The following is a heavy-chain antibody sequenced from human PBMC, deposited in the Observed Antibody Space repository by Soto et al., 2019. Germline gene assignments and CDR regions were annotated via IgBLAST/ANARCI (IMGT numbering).Heavy chain of an antibody. J-gene: IGHJ4*02. CDR2: IKSKSDGGTI. CDR1: GFGFSSAW. CDR3: TTDPRF. D-gene: IGHD3-3*01. Sequence: PGGSLRLSYAASGFGFSSAWMSWVRQAPGKGLEWIARIKSKSDGGTIDYVAPVKGRFIISRDDSRNILYLQMNSLKIEDTAMYYCTTDPRFWGQGTLVTVSS. V-gene: IGHV3-15*01.